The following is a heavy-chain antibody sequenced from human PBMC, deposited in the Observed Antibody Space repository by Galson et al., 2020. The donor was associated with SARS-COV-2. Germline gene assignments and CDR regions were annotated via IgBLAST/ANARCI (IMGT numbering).Heavy chain of an antibody. CDR3: ARESIRDAYFDS. V-gene: IGHV6-1*01. D-gene: IGHD3-9*01. CDR1: GGSVSSDIAA. Sequence: QTLSLTCAISGGSVSSDIAAWTWIRQSASRGLEWLGRTYYRSKWHVDYADSVKSRIIINPDTSKNQFSLQLDSVTPGDTALYYCARESIRDAYFDSWGQGTLVTVSS. CDR2: TYYRSKWHV. J-gene: IGHJ4*02.